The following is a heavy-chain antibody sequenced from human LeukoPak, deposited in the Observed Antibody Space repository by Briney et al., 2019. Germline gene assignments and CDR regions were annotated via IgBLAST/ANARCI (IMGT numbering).Heavy chain of an antibody. V-gene: IGHV3-21*01. CDR3: ARDIKDTVVRPAAILLPFDY. Sequence: GGSLRLSCGASGFTFSRYSMNWVRQAPGKGLEWVSSISSSGDHIYYADSVKGRFTISRDNAKNSLYLQMNSLRAEDMAVYYCARDIKDTVVRPAAILLPFDYWGQGTLVTVSS. D-gene: IGHD2-2*01. J-gene: IGHJ4*02. CDR2: ISSSGDHI. CDR1: GFTFSRYS.